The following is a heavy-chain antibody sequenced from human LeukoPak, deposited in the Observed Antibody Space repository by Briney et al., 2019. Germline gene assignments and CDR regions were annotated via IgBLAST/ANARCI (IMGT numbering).Heavy chain of an antibody. V-gene: IGHV3-23*01. CDR2: ISGSGGST. D-gene: IGHD2-2*01. J-gene: IGHJ3*02. CDR3: AKGSLAGGSSHDAFDI. CDR1: GFTFSSYA. Sequence: QPGGSLRLSCAASGFTFSSYAMSWVRQAPGKGLEWVSAISGSGGSTYYADSVKGRFTISRDNSKNTLYLQMNSLRAEDTAVYYCAKGSLAGGSSHDAFDIWGQGTMVTVSS.